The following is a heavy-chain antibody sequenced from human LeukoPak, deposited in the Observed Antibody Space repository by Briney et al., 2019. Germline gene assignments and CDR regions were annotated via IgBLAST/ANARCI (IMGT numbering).Heavy chain of an antibody. D-gene: IGHD6-13*01. J-gene: IGHJ4*02. CDR1: GFSFSSYW. Sequence: GGSLRLSCTASGFSFSSYWMHWVRQAPGKGLVWVSRINSAGVSTNYADSVKGRFTISRDNAKNTLYLQMDSLRAEDTAIYYCGRDIATAVDYWGLGTLVTVSS. CDR3: GRDIATAVDY. CDR2: INSAGVST. V-gene: IGHV3-74*01.